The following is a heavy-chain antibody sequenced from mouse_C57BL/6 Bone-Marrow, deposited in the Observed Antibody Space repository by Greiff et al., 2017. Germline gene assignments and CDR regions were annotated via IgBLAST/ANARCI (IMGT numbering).Heavy chain of an antibody. CDR1: GYTFTNYW. CDR2: IYPGGGYT. CDR3: ARGDYNGSIFAY. J-gene: IGHJ3*01. Sequence: VQLQQSGAELVRPGTSVKMSCKASGYTFTNYWIGWVKQRPGHGLEWIGDIYPGGGYTNYNEKFKGKATLTADKSSSTAYMQVSSLTSEDSAIYYGARGDYNGSIFAYWGQGTIVTVSA. D-gene: IGHD1-1*01. V-gene: IGHV1-63*01.